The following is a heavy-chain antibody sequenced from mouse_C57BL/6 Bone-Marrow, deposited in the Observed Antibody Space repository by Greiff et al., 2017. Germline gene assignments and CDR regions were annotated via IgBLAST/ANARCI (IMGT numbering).Heavy chain of an antibody. D-gene: IGHD2-1*01. Sequence: EVKLVESGGDLVKPGGSLKLSCAASGFTFSSYGMSWVRQTPDKRLEWVATISSGGSYTYYPDSVKGRFTISRDNAKNTLYLQMSSLKSEDTAMYYCARRPFYGNQFAYWGQGTLVTVSA. CDR1: GFTFSSYG. CDR2: ISSGGSYT. CDR3: ARRPFYGNQFAY. V-gene: IGHV5-6*02. J-gene: IGHJ3*01.